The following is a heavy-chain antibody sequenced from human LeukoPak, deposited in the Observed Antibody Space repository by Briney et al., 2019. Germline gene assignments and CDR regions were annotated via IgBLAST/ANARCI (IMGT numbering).Heavy chain of an antibody. V-gene: IGHV1-69*13. CDR2: IIPIFGTA. CDR1: GGTFSSYA. CDR3: ARVSTMVRGVTYNWFDP. Sequence: ASVKVSCEASGGTFSSYAISWVRQAPGQGLEWMGGIIPIFGTANYAQKFQGRVTITADESTSTAYMELSSLRSEDTAVYYCARVSTMVRGVTYNWFDPWGQGTLVIVSS. J-gene: IGHJ5*02. D-gene: IGHD3-10*01.